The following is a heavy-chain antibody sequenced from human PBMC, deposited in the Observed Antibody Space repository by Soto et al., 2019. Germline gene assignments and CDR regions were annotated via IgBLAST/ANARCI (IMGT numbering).Heavy chain of an antibody. CDR1: GGSTTSDS. CDR2: IFHSLGA. V-gene: IGHV4-59*01. CDR3: VRDLNGSGDY. J-gene: IGHJ4*02. Sequence: PXETLSLTCTVSGGSTTSDSWSWIRQPPGKGLEWLGYIFHSLGAKYNPSLGSRGTISLDTSKNQLSLSLRSVTAADTAIYFCVRDLNGSGDYWGQGTLVTVSS. D-gene: IGHD3-10*01.